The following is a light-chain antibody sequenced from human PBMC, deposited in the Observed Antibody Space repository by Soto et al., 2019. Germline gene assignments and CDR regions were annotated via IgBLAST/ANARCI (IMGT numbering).Light chain of an antibody. J-gene: IGKJ1*01. Sequence: MTQSPSSLSASVGEKIIITCRASRDVGSDVSWYQQKPGQAPKXLIYAASNLYTGVPSRFRGSRSGTELTLNISSLQPEDGESYDGLQEYGDSWTFAQGTKGEI. CDR2: AAS. V-gene: IGKV1-6*01. CDR3: LQEYGDSWT. CDR1: RDVGSD.